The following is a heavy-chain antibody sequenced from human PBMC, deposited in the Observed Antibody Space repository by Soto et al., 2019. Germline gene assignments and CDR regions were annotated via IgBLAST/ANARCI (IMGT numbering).Heavy chain of an antibody. J-gene: IGHJ6*02. CDR3: ARDPAGAVAGQGDGYYGMDV. V-gene: IGHV3-21*01. CDR2: ISSSSSFI. D-gene: IGHD6-19*01. Sequence: GGSLRLSCAASGFTFSSYSMNWVRQAPGKGLEWVSSISSSSSFIYYADSVKGRFTIPRDNAKNSLYLQMNSLRAEDTAVYYCARDPAGAVAGQGDGYYGMDVWGQGTTVTVSS. CDR1: GFTFSSYS.